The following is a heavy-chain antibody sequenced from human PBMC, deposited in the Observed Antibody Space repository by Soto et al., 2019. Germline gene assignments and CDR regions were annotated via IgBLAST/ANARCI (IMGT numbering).Heavy chain of an antibody. V-gene: IGHV3-11*01. CDR2: ISSSGSII. Sequence: GGSLRLSCAASGFTFSDYYMSWIRQAPGKGLEWVSDISSSGSIIYYADSVKGRFTISRDNAKNSLYLQMNSLRAEDTAVYYCARVKGYYYYGMDVWGQGTTVTVSS. J-gene: IGHJ6*02. D-gene: IGHD3-22*01. CDR1: GFTFSDYY. CDR3: ARVKGYYYYGMDV.